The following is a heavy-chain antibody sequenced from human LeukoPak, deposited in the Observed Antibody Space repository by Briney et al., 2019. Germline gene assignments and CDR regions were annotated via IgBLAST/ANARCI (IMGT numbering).Heavy chain of an antibody. CDR2: FDPEDGET. Sequence: ASVKVSCKVSGYTLTELSMHWVRQAPGKGLEWMGGFDPEDGETIYAQKFQGRVTMTEDTSTDIAYMELSSLRSEDTAVYYCACRYRYFDWLLSSLFDYWGQGTLVTVSS. CDR1: GYTLTELS. J-gene: IGHJ4*02. V-gene: IGHV1-24*01. D-gene: IGHD3-9*01. CDR3: ACRYRYFDWLLSSLFDY.